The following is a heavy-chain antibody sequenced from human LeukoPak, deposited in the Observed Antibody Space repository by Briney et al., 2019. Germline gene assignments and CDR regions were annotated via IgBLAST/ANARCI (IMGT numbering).Heavy chain of an antibody. D-gene: IGHD5-18*01. J-gene: IGHJ4*02. Sequence: GGSLRLSCAASGFTFDDYAMHWVRQAPGKGLEWVSGISWNSGSIGYADSVKGRFTISRDNAKNSLYLQMNSLRAEDTALYYCAKDGDGYSYGSIDYWGQGTLVTVSS. V-gene: IGHV3-9*01. CDR3: AKDGDGYSYGSIDY. CDR2: ISWNSGSI. CDR1: GFTFDDYA.